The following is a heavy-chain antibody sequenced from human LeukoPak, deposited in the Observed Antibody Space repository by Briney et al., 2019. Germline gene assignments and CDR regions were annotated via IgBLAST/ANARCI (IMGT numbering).Heavy chain of an antibody. CDR2: IIPILGIA. D-gene: IGHD2-2*01. J-gene: IGHJ5*02. CDR3: ARGGVGSSTSSFNWFDP. Sequence: ASVKVSCKASGGTFSSYAISWVRQAPGKGLEWMGRIIPILGIANYAQKFQGRVTITADKSTSTAYMELSSLRSEDTAVYYCARGGVGSSTSSFNWFDPWGQGTLVTVSS. CDR1: GGTFSSYA. V-gene: IGHV1-69*04.